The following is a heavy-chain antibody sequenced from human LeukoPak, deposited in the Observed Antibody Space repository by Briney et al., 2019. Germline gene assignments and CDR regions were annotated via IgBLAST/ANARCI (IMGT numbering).Heavy chain of an antibody. V-gene: IGHV3-66*01. J-gene: IGHJ4*02. CDR1: GFTVSSNY. D-gene: IGHD6-19*01. CDR3: ARGLRYSSGWYYFDF. Sequence: GGSLRLSCAASGFTVSSNYMSWVRQAPGKGLEWVSVIYSDGTTYYADSVKGRFTISRDNSKNTLYFQMNSLRAEDTAVYYCARGLRYSSGWYYFDFWGQGTLVTVSS. CDR2: IYSDGTT.